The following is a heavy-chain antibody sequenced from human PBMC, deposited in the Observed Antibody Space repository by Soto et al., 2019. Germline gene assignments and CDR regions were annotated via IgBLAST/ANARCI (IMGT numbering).Heavy chain of an antibody. CDR1: GGSVTSDEDY. CDR3: ATESGSTYGYFDH. V-gene: IGHV4-30-4*01. CDR2: ISNSGST. D-gene: IGHD5-18*01. Sequence: QMHLQESGPGLVKPSETLSLTCTVSGGSVTSDEDYWTWIRQSPGKGLEWIGYISNSGSTGYNPSLTTRLSMSVDRSKNQFTLRLTSVTAADTAVYFCATESGSTYGYFDHWGQGTQVTVSS. J-gene: IGHJ4*02.